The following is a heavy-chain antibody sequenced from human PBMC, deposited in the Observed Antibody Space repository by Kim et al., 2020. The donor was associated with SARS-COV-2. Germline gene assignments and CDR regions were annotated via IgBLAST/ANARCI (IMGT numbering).Heavy chain of an antibody. V-gene: IGHV3-33*01. CDR3: ARDFTADYFDY. CDR2: IWYDENKK. J-gene: IGHJ4*02. Sequence: GGSLRPSCAASGFTFNAYSMHWVRQPPGKGLEWVAVIWYDENKKYYADSVKGRFIISRDNSKNTLYLQMNSLKAEDTAVYYCARDFTADYFDYWGQGTLV. D-gene: IGHD2-21*02. CDR1: GFTFNAYS.